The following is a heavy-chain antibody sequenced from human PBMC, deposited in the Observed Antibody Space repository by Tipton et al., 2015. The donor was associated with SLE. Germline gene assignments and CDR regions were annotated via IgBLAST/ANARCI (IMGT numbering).Heavy chain of an antibody. V-gene: IGHV3-48*03. CDR1: GFPFSSYE. J-gene: IGHJ4*02. Sequence: SLRLSCAASGFPFSSYEMSWVRQAPGKGLEWVSYSSSSGGTTYYADSVKGRFTISRDNAKNSLYLQMNSLRPEDTAIYYCTRARGGDFDFLLQYWGQGTLVTVSS. D-gene: IGHD2-21*01. CDR3: TRARGGDFDFLLQY. CDR2: SSSSGGTT.